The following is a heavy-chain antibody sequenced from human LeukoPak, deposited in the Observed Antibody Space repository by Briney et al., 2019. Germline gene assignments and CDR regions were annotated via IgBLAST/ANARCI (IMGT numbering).Heavy chain of an antibody. V-gene: IGHV3-30*03. J-gene: IGHJ4*02. Sequence: PGGSLRLSCAASGFTFSSYGMHWVRQAPGKGLEWVAVISYDGSNKYYADSVKGRFTISRDNSKNTLYLRMNSLRAEDTAVYYCARDGSWWLLDYWGQGTLVTVSS. CDR3: ARDGSWWLLDY. CDR2: ISYDGSNK. CDR1: GFTFSSYG. D-gene: IGHD2-15*01.